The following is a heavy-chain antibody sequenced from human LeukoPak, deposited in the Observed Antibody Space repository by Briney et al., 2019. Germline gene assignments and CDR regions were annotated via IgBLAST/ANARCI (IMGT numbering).Heavy chain of an antibody. J-gene: IGHJ4*02. Sequence: SVKVSCKASGGTFSSYAISWVRQAPGQGLEWMGGIIPIFGTADYAQKFQGRVTITTDESTSTAYMELSSLRSEDTAVYYCVPTAGYSSGWYNFDYWGQGTLVTVSS. CDR3: VPTAGYSSGWYNFDY. CDR2: IIPIFGTA. V-gene: IGHV1-69*05. D-gene: IGHD6-19*01. CDR1: GGTFSSYA.